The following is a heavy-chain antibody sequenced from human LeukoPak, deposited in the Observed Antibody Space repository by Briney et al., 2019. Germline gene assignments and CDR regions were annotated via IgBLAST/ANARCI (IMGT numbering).Heavy chain of an antibody. CDR2: ISSSSSTI. D-gene: IGHD1-26*01. CDR3: ARETSGSYNP. CDR1: GFIFNEYS. V-gene: IGHV3-48*01. J-gene: IGHJ5*02. Sequence: PGGSLRLSCVGSGFIFNEYSLNWVRQAPGKGPEWVSYISSSSSTIYYADSVKGRFTISRDNAKNSLYLQMNSLRAEDTAVYYCARETSGSYNPWGQGTLVTVSS.